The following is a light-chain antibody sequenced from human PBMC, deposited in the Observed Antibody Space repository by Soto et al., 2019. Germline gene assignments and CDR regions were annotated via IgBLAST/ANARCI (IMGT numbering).Light chain of an antibody. CDR2: GNS. CDR1: SSNIGAGYD. V-gene: IGLV1-40*01. CDR3: QSYDSSLSGYV. J-gene: IGLJ1*01. Sequence: VLTQPPSVSGAPGQRVTISCTGSSSNIGAGYDVHWYQQLPGTAPKLLIYGNSNRPSGVPDRFSGSKSGTSASLAITGLQAEDEADYYRQSYDSSLSGYVFGTGTKVTV.